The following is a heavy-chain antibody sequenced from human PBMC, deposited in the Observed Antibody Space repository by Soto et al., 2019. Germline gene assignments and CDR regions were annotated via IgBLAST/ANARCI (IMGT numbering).Heavy chain of an antibody. CDR1: GFTFNNYA. Sequence: GPLRLSCAAPGFTFNNYAMSWVRQAPGKGLEWVSTISGSEGGAYYADSVKGRFTISRDNSKNTLYLQMNSLRPEDTAVYFCAKSKVVTKFYYHYALDVWGQGTTVTVSS. J-gene: IGHJ6*02. CDR2: ISGSEGGA. D-gene: IGHD2-21*02. CDR3: AKSKVVTKFYYHYALDV. V-gene: IGHV3-23*01.